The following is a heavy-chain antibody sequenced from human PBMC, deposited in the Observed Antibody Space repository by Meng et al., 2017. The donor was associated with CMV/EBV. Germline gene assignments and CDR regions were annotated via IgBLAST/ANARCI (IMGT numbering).Heavy chain of an antibody. J-gene: IGHJ6*02. CDR3: ARGFRDTIFGVVIMYGMDV. Sequence: GSLRLSCAVSGGSFSGYYWSWIRQPPGKGLEWIGEINHSGSTNYNPSLKSRVTISVDTSKNQFSLKLSSVTAADTAVYYCARGFRDTIFGVVIMYGMDVWGQGTTVTVSS. CDR1: GGSFSGYY. CDR2: INHSGST. D-gene: IGHD3-3*01. V-gene: IGHV4-34*01.